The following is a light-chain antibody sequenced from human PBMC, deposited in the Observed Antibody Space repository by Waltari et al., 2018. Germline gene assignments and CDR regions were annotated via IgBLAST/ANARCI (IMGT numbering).Light chain of an antibody. CDR1: GSRLDSEDGNTY. Sequence: DIVMTQTPLSLPATLGVPASISSSSTGSRLDSEDGNTYLEWYLQKPGQSPQLLIYEVSNRASGVPDRFSGSGSDTDFTLKISRVEAEDVGVYYCMQALEFPPTFGGGTKVEIK. CDR2: EVS. V-gene: IGKV2-40*01. CDR3: MQALEFPPT. J-gene: IGKJ4*01.